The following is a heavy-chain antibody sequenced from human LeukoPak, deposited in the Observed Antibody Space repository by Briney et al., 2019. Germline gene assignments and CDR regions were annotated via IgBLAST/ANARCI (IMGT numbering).Heavy chain of an antibody. D-gene: IGHD3-22*01. CDR3: ARMSYYYDSSSIWASYYFDY. J-gene: IGHJ4*02. V-gene: IGHV4-34*01. CDR1: GGSFSGYY. CDR2: INHSGST. Sequence: SETLSLTCAVYGGSFSGYYWSWIRQPPGKGLEWIGEINHSGSTNYNPSLKSRVTISVDTSKNQFSLKLSSVTAADTAVYYCARMSYYYDSSSIWASYYFDYWGQGTLVTVSS.